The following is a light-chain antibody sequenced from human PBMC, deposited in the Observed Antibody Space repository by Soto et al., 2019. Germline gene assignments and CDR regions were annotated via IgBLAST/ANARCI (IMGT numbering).Light chain of an antibody. J-gene: IGLJ2*01. CDR2: QDA. V-gene: IGLV3-1*01. Sequence: SYELTQPPSVSVSPGPTASITCSGDKLGDTYSCWYQQKPGQSPVLVIYQDAKRPSGSPERFSGSNSGNTATLTISGTQAMDEADYYCQAWHSTTPVVFGGGTKLTVL. CDR1: KLGDTY. CDR3: QAWHSTTPVV.